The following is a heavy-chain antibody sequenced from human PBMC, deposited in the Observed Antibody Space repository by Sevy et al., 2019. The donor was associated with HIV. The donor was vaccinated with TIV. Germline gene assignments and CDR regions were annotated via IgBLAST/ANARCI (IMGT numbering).Heavy chain of an antibody. CDR3: ARDSIYCSGGSCYSPHYYYGMDV. D-gene: IGHD2-15*01. Sequence: ASVKVSCKASGGTFSSYAISWVRQAPGQGLEWMGGIIPIFGIANYAQKFQGRVTITADESTSTAYMELSSLRSEDTAVYYCARDSIYCSGGSCYSPHYYYGMDVWGQGTTVTVSS. V-gene: IGHV1-69*13. CDR2: IIPIFGIA. CDR1: GGTFSSYA. J-gene: IGHJ6*02.